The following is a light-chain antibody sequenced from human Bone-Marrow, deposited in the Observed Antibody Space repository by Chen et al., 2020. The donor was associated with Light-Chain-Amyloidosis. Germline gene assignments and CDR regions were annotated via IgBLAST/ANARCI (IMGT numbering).Light chain of an antibody. Sequence: SYVLTQPSSVSVAPGQTATSDCGGNNIGSTRVKGYQQTPGQAPLLVVYDDSDRPSGIPERLSGSNSGNTATLTISRVEAGDEADYYCQVWDRSSDRPVFGGGTKLTVL. V-gene: IGLV3-21*02. CDR3: QVWDRSSDRPV. J-gene: IGLJ3*02. CDR2: DDS. CDR1: NIGSTR.